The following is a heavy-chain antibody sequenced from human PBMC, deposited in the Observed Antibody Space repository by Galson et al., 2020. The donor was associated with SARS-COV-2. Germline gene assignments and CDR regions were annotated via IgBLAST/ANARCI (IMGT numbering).Heavy chain of an antibody. D-gene: IGHD6-19*01. Sequence: SGPTLVKPTQTLTLTCTFSGFSLSTSGVGVGWISQPPGKALEWLALIYWNDDKRYSPSLKSRRTITKDTSKNQVVLTMTNMDPVDTATYYCAYTDILIAVAQGHTIWFDPWGQGTLVTVSA. J-gene: IGHJ5*02. CDR1: GFSLSTSGVG. CDR3: AYTDILIAVAQGHTIWFDP. CDR2: IYWNDDK. V-gene: IGHV2-5*01.